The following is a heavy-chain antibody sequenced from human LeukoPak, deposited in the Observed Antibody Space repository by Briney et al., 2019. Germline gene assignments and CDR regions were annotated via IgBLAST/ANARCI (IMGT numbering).Heavy chain of an antibody. CDR2: ITSSSSYI. Sequence: GGSLRLSCAASGFTFSTYTMNWVRQAPGRGLEWVSSITSSSSYIYYVDSVEGRFTISRDNAKNSLYLQMNSLRAEDTAVYYCARDPIYGDPYYFDYWGQGTLVTVSS. V-gene: IGHV3-21*01. J-gene: IGHJ4*02. CDR1: GFTFSTYT. D-gene: IGHD4-17*01. CDR3: ARDPIYGDPYYFDY.